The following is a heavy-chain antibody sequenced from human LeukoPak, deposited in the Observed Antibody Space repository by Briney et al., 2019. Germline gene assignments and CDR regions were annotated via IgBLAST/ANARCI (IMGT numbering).Heavy chain of an antibody. CDR1: GFTVSSNY. D-gene: IGHD3-22*01. V-gene: IGHV3-66*01. CDR3: ASEDHYYDSSGLDY. CDR2: IYSGGGT. Sequence: GGSLRLSCAGSGFTVSSNYMSWVRQAPGKGLEWISVIYSGGGTNFADSVKGRFTISRDNAKNTLYLQMNSLRAEDTAVYYCASEDHYYDSSGLDYWGQGTLVTVSS. J-gene: IGHJ4*02.